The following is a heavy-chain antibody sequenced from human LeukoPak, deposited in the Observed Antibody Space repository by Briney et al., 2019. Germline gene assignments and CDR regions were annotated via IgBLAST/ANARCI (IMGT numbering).Heavy chain of an antibody. Sequence: PGGSLRLSCAASGFTFSSYAMSWVRQAPGKGLEWVSAISGSSGSTYYADSVKGRFTISRDNSKNTLYLQMNSLRAEDTAVYYCAKGVCSGGSCYQPPFDYWGQGTLVTVSS. CDR2: ISGSSGST. J-gene: IGHJ4*02. CDR3: AKGVCSGGSCYQPPFDY. V-gene: IGHV3-23*01. D-gene: IGHD2-15*01. CDR1: GFTFSSYA.